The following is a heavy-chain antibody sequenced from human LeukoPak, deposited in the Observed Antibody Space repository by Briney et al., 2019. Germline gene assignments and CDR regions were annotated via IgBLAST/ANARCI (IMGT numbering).Heavy chain of an antibody. J-gene: IGHJ4*02. CDR1: GYTFTSYG. D-gene: IGHD3-3*01. CDR2: ISAYNGNT. V-gene: IGHV1-18*01. Sequence: ASVKASCKASGYTFTSYGISWVQQAPGQGLEWMGWISAYNGNTNYAQKLQGRVTMTTDTSTSTAYMELRSLRSDDTAVYYCARGSGLIGWYYFDYWGQGTLVTVSS. CDR3: ARGSGLIGWYYFDY.